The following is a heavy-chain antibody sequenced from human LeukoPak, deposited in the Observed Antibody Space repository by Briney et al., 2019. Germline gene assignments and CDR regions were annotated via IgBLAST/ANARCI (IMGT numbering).Heavy chain of an antibody. V-gene: IGHV4-61*01. CDR2: IYNGVNT. CDR1: GASVSSASY. J-gene: IGHJ5*02. D-gene: IGHD1-26*01. CDR3: ARSRAFNSGAFDP. Sequence: SETLSLTCTVSGASVSSASYWSRIRQPPGKGVEWIAHIYNGVNTNYNPSLKSRVTISVDTSKNQFSLRLNSVTAADTAVYYCARSRAFNSGAFDPWGQGSLVTVSS.